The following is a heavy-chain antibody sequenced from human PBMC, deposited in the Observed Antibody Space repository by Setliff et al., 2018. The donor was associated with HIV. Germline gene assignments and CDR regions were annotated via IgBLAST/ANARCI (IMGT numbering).Heavy chain of an antibody. V-gene: IGHV4-59*12. CDR3: ARSSAERSAVRGLAIAFDI. Sequence: SETLSLTCSVAGGSISSYYWSWIRQPPGKGLECIGYIYSSGSTNYNPSLKSRVTISVDTSKNQFSLSLSSVTAADTAVYYCARSSAERSAVRGLAIAFDIWGPGTKVTVSS. J-gene: IGHJ3*02. CDR2: IYSSGST. D-gene: IGHD3-10*01. CDR1: GGSISSYY.